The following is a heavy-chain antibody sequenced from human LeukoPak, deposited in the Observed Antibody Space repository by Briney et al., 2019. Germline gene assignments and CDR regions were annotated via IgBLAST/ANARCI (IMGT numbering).Heavy chain of an antibody. V-gene: IGHV3-30*04. D-gene: IGHD5-18*01. CDR3: ARPLGYNYGAFDC. CDR1: GFTFSNYV. Sequence: GGSLRLFCAVSGFTFSNYVMHGVRQAPGKGPEWVAVITGDGDNQYYADSVKGRFTISRDNSKNTLYLQMSSLIVEDMAVYYCARPLGYNYGAFDCWGQGTLVTGSS. CDR2: ITGDGDNQ. J-gene: IGHJ4*02.